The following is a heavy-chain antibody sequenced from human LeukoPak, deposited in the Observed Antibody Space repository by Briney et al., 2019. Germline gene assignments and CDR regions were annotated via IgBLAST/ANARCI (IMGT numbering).Heavy chain of an antibody. J-gene: IGHJ6*02. Sequence: PSETLSLTCTVSGGSISSSSYYWGWIRQPPGKGLEWIGSIFYSGNTYYNPSLKSRVTIFVDTSKNQFSLKLTSVTAADTAVYYCARVPFDTDAYYYYFGMDVWGQGTTVTVSS. V-gene: IGHV4-39*07. D-gene: IGHD2-8*02. CDR3: ARVPFDTDAYYYYFGMDV. CDR1: GGSISSSSYY. CDR2: IFYSGNT.